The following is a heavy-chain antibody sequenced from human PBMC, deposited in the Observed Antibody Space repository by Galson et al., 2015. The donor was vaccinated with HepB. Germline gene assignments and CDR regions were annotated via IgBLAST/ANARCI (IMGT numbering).Heavy chain of an antibody. CDR2: NFLNDEK. J-gene: IGHJ4*02. D-gene: IGHD6-19*01. V-gene: IGHV2-26*01. CDR1: GFSLSNARMG. Sequence: PALVNPTQTLTLTCTVSGFSLSNARMGVSWIRQPPGKALEWLSHNFLNDEKSYSTSLKSRLTISKDTSKSQVVLTMTNMDPVDTATYYCARIRTAVAGRLGYFDYWGQGTLVTVSS. CDR3: ARIRTAVAGRLGYFDY.